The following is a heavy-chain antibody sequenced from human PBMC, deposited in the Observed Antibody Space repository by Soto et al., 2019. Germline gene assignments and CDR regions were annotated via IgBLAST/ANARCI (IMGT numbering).Heavy chain of an antibody. CDR2: IYYSGST. J-gene: IGHJ4*02. Sequence: PSETLSLTCTVSGGSISSSSYYWGWIRQPPGKGLEWIGSIYYSGSTYYNPSLKSRVTISVDTSKNQFSLKLSSVTAADTAVYYCARHVPSGYYLGDFDYWGQGTLVTVSS. CDR3: ARHVPSGYYLGDFDY. CDR1: GGSISSSSYY. V-gene: IGHV4-39*01. D-gene: IGHD3-22*01.